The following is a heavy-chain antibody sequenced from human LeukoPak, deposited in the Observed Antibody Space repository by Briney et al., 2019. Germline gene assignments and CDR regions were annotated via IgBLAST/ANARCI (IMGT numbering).Heavy chain of an antibody. CDR1: GFTDSSNY. CDR3: AREKGRGVISPYYDC. Sequence: GGSLRLSCAASGFTDSSNYMSWVRQAPGKGPEWVSVIYSGGSTYYADSVKGRFTISRDTSKNTLSLQMSSLRVEDTAVYFCAREKGRGVISPYYDCWGQGTLVTVSS. CDR2: IYSGGST. D-gene: IGHD3-10*01. V-gene: IGHV3-66*01. J-gene: IGHJ4*02.